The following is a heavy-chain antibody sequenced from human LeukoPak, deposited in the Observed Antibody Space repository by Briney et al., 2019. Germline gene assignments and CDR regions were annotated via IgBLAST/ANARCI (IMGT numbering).Heavy chain of an antibody. J-gene: IGHJ4*02. V-gene: IGHV3-23*01. CDR2: ISTSGDRT. D-gene: IGHD1-26*01. CDR1: GFTFSTYA. CDR3: ARSAVGTSSCTAVDY. Sequence: GGSLRLSCAASGFTFSTYAMTWVRQAPGKGLEWVSGISTSGDRTYYADSVKGRFTISRDNSKNTLYLQMNSLRAEDTAEYYCARSAVGTSSCTAVDYWGQGTLVTVSS.